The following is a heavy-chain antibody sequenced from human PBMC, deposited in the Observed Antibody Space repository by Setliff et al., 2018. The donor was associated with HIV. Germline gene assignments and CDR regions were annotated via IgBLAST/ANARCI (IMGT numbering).Heavy chain of an antibody. CDR3: ARDLASSYFDF. J-gene: IGHJ4*02. Sequence: PSETLSLTCTVSGGSIISSTYYWGWIRQPPGKGLEWIGSMYYSGSTYYNPSLKSRVTVSIQTSRSQFSLTLRSVTAADTATYYCARDLASSYFDFWGQGALVTVSS. CDR2: MYYSGST. V-gene: IGHV4-39*07. D-gene: IGHD3-16*01. CDR1: GGSIISSTYY.